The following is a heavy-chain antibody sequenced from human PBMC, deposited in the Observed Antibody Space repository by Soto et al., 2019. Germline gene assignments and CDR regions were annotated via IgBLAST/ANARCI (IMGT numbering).Heavy chain of an antibody. CDR3: ARDRYCSGGCCYRSFPFDL. CDR1: GGTFSSYA. D-gene: IGHD2-15*01. J-gene: IGHJ3*01. CDR2: IIPIFGTA. Sequence: SVKVSCKASGGTFSSYAISWVRQAPGQGLEWMGGIIPIFGTANYAQKFQGRVTITADKSTSTAYMELSSLRSEDTAVYYCARDRYCSGGCCYRSFPFDLWGQRTMVTV. V-gene: IGHV1-69*06.